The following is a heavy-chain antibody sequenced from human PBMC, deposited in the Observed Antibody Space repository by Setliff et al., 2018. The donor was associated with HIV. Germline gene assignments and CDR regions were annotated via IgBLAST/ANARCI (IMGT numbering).Heavy chain of an antibody. CDR2: IKQDGSDM. CDR1: GFTFSSYW. J-gene: IGHJ4*02. CDR3: ATQTGFYNSHWYDY. Sequence: GSLRLSCAASGFTFSSYWMTWLRRAPGRGLEWVANIKQDGSDMHYIESVKGRFTIFRDNAKNSVFLQMNSLRAEDTGVYYCATQTGFYNSHWYDYWGQGTLVTVSS. D-gene: IGHD6-13*01. V-gene: IGHV3-7*01.